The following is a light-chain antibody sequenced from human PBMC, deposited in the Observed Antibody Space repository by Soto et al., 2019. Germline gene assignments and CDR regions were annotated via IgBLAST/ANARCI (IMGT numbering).Light chain of an antibody. Sequence: DIQMTQSPSTLSASVGDRVTITCRASQRISSWLAWYQQKPGKAPKLLIYDASSLESGVPSRFSGSGSGTEFTLTISGLQPDDFATYYCQQYNGHSPWTFGQGSKVEL. V-gene: IGKV1-5*01. CDR3: QQYNGHSPWT. CDR1: QRISSW. J-gene: IGKJ1*01. CDR2: DAS.